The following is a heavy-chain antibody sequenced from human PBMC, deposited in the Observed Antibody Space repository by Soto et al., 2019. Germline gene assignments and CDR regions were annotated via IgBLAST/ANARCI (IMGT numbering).Heavy chain of an antibody. CDR1: GGTFSSYA. CDR3: ARTLTGYSSGWSKYFDY. Sequence: SVKVSCKASGGTFSSYAISWVRQAPGQGLEWMGGIIPIFGTANYAQKFQGRVTITADESTSTAYVELSSVTAADTAVYYCARTLTGYSSGWSKYFDYWGQGTLVTVSS. D-gene: IGHD6-19*01. CDR2: IIPIFGTA. V-gene: IGHV1-69*13. J-gene: IGHJ4*02.